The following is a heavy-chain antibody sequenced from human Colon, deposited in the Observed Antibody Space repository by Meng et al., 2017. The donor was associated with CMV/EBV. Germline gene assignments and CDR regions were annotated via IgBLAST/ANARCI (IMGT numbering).Heavy chain of an antibody. Sequence: EVQLVESGGGLVQPGGSLRLSCAASGLTVSSNSMSWVRQVPGKGLEWFSLIHSGNTYYADSVKGRFTISRDNFKNTLYLQMNSLRVEDTAVYYCAREGFGSGWAFLDYWGQGTLVTVSS. J-gene: IGHJ4*02. CDR3: AREGFGSGWAFLDY. V-gene: IGHV3-66*01. D-gene: IGHD6-19*01. CDR1: GLTVSSNS. CDR2: IHSGNT.